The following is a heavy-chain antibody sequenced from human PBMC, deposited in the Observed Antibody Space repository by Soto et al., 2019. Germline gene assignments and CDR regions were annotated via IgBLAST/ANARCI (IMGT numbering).Heavy chain of an antibody. J-gene: IGHJ5*02. CDR3: ARILWSIAARLDWFDP. Sequence: SETLSLTCTVSGGSISSGGYCWSWIRQHPGKGLEWIGYIYYSGSTYYNPSLKSRVTISVDTSKNQFSLKLSSVTAADTAVYYCARILWSIAARLDWFDPWGQGTLVTVSS. D-gene: IGHD6-6*01. CDR2: IYYSGST. V-gene: IGHV4-31*03. CDR1: GGSISSGGYC.